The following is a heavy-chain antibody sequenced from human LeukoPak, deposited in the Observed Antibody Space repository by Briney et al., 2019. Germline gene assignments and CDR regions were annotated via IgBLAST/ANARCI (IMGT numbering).Heavy chain of an antibody. CDR1: GFSFSGYW. CDR2: IKQDGSDK. Sequence: PGGSLRLSCAASGFSFSGYWITWVRQAPGKGLEWVANIKQDGSDKNYVDSVKGRFTISRDNAKNSLYLQMNSLRAEDTAVYYCARSSAIAYYNMDVWGKGTTVTVSS. D-gene: IGHD2-2*01. J-gene: IGHJ6*03. CDR3: ARSSAIAYYNMDV. V-gene: IGHV3-7*01.